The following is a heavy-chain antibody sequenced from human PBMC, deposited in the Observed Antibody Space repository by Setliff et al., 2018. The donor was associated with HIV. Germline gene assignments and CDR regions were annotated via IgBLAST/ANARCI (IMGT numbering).Heavy chain of an antibody. CDR3: ARGHYFKDV. J-gene: IGHJ6*02. Sequence: PGESLKISCAASGLTFSSYWMSWVRQAPGKGLEWMANIKEDGSEKYYVDSVKGRFTISRDNAKNSLYLQMNSLRAEDTAVYHCARGHYFKDVWGQGTTVTVSS. CDR1: GLTFSSYW. D-gene: IGHD3-10*01. V-gene: IGHV3-7*04. CDR2: IKEDGSEK.